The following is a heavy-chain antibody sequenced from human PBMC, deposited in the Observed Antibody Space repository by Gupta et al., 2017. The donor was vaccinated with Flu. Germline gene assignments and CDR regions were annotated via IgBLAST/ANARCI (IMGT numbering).Heavy chain of an antibody. J-gene: IGHJ6*02. CDR2: ISSSSSYI. D-gene: IGHD3-3*01. CDR1: GFTFSSYS. Sequence: EVQLVESGGGLVKPGGSLRLSCAASGFTFSSYSMNWVRQAPGKGLEWVSSISSSSSYIYYADSVKGRFTISRDNAKNSLYLQMNSLRAEDTAVYYCFCFGVVISSLYYGMDVWGQGTTVTVSS. CDR3: FCFGVVISSLYYGMDV. V-gene: IGHV3-21*01.